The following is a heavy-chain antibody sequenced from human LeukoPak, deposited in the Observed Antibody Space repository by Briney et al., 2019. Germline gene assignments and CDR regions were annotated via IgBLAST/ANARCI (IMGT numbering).Heavy chain of an antibody. Sequence: PGGSLRLSSAASGFTFTDYYMTWIRQAPGEGLEWVSYISSSGTTIYYADSVKGRFTVSRDNAKNSLYLQMNSLRAEDTAVYYCARAEGSDYYYMDVWGKGTTVTVSS. V-gene: IGHV3-11*04. CDR3: ARAEGSDYYYMDV. CDR2: ISSSGTTI. J-gene: IGHJ6*03. CDR1: GFTFTDYY.